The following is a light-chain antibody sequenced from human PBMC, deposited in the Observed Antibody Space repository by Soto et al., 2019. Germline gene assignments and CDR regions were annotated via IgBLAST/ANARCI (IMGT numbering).Light chain of an antibody. CDR2: DAS. Sequence: DIQMTQSPSSLSASVGDRVTIICRASQSVSTRLAWYQQKPGKAPKVLIYDASSWAGGVPSRFTGSGSGTEFTLTINSLQPDDFATYYCQKYNSALTFGPGTKVDIK. CDR3: QKYNSALT. V-gene: IGKV1-5*02. CDR1: QSVSTR. J-gene: IGKJ3*01.